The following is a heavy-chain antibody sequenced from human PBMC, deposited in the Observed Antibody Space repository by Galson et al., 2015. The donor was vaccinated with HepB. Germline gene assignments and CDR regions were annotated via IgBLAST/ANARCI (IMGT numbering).Heavy chain of an antibody. D-gene: IGHD6-13*01. CDR3: AKEDSSSWYVAYYYYYYGMDV. V-gene: IGHV3-23*01. Sequence: LRLSCAASGFTFSSYAMSWVRQAPGKGLEWVSAISGSGGSTYYADSVKGRYTISRDNSKNTLYLQMNSLRAEDTAVYYCAKEDSSSWYVAYYYYYYGMDVWGQGTTVTVSS. CDR2: ISGSGGST. CDR1: GFTFSSYA. J-gene: IGHJ6*02.